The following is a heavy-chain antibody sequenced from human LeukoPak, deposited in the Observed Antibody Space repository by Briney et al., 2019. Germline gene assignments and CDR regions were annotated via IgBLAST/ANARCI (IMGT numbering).Heavy chain of an antibody. CDR1: GGSISSSSYY. CDR3: ASVIAARPSVYYYYYYYMDV. CDR2: IYYSGNT. V-gene: IGHV4-39*01. J-gene: IGHJ6*03. D-gene: IGHD6-13*01. Sequence: SETLSLTCTVSGGSISSSSYYWGWIRQPPGKGLEWIGSIYYSGNTYYNPSLKSRVTISVDTSKNQFSLKLSSVTAADTAVYYCASVIAARPSVYYYYYYYMDVWGKGTTVTVSS.